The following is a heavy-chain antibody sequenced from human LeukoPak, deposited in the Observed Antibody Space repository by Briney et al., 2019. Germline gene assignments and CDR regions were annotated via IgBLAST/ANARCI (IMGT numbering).Heavy chain of an antibody. J-gene: IGHJ4*02. Sequence: PSQTLSLTCTVSGGSISSGGYSWSWIRQPPGKGLEWIGYIYYSGSTYYNPSLKSRVTISVDTSKNQFSLKLSSVTAADTAVYYCARPGVVPAAIPRWGQGTLVTVSS. D-gene: IGHD2-2*01. V-gene: IGHV4-30-2*03. CDR2: IYYSGST. CDR3: ARPGVVPAAIPR. CDR1: GGSISSGGYS.